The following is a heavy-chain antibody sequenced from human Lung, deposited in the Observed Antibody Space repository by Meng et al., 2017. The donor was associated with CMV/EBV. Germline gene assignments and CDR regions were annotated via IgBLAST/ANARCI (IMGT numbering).Heavy chain of an antibody. CDR2: ISYDGSNK. Sequence: GGSLRLXCAASGFTFSSYAMHWVRQAPGKGLEWVAVISYDGSNKYYADSVKGRFTISRDNSKNTLYLQMNSLRAEDTAVYYCAPLGTSSADPPNWGQGTLATVSS. CDR3: APLGTSSADPPN. V-gene: IGHV3-30*04. D-gene: IGHD6-19*01. J-gene: IGHJ4*02. CDR1: GFTFSSYA.